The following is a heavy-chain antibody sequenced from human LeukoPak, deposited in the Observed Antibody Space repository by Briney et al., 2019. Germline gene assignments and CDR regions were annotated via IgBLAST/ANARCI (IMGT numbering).Heavy chain of an antibody. J-gene: IGHJ4*02. V-gene: IGHV3-30*18. CDR1: GFTFSSYG. CDR3: AKEPPIAVAGAPMGFDY. D-gene: IGHD6-19*01. Sequence: GGSLRLSCAASGFTFSSYGMHWVRQAPGKGLEWVAVISYDGSNKYYADSVKGRFAISKDNSKNTLYLQMNSLRAEDTAVYYCAKEPPIAVAGAPMGFDYWGQGTLVTVSS. CDR2: ISYDGSNK.